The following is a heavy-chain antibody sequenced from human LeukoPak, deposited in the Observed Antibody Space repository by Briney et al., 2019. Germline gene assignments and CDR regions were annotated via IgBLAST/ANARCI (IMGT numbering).Heavy chain of an antibody. CDR1: GFSFSNYA. D-gene: IGHD5-18*01. CDR3: ARDTARYTAADWYFDL. V-gene: IGHV3-23*01. Sequence: PGGSLRLSCAASGFSFSNYAMNWVRQAPGKGLEWVCSIRGNGGSAYYAASVKGRFVISRDNSKNTLYLQMGSLRAEDMAVYYCARDTARYTAADWYFDLWGRGTLVTVSS. CDR2: IRGNGGSA. J-gene: IGHJ2*01.